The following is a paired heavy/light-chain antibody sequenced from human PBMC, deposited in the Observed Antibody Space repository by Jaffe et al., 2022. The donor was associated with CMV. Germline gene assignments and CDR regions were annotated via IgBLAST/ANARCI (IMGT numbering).Light chain of an antibody. CDR3: QSADSSGTV. Sequence: SYELTQPPSVSVSPGQTARITCSGDAFPKQYAYWYQQKPGQAPVLVIYKDSERPSGIPERFSGSSSGTTVTLTISGVQAEDEADYYCQSADSSGTVFGGGTKLTVL. J-gene: IGLJ2*01. V-gene: IGLV3-25*03. CDR2: KDS. CDR1: AFPKQY.
Heavy chain of an antibody. V-gene: IGHV4-59*01. J-gene: IGHJ4*02. CDR3: ARGLGITMVRGVSYFDY. CDR2: IYDTGST. Sequence: QVQLQESGPGLVKPSETLSLTCAVSGGSISSYYWSWIRQPPGKGLEWIGYIYDTGSTNYNPSLKSRVTISVDTSKNQFSLKLSSVTAADTAVYYCARGLGITMVRGVSYFDYWGQGTLVTVSS. CDR1: GGSISSYY. D-gene: IGHD3-10*01.